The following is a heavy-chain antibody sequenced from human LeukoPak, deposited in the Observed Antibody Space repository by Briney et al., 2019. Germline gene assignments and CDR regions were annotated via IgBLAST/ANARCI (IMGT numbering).Heavy chain of an antibody. CDR2: ISGSSSYT. V-gene: IGHV3-11*03. J-gene: IGHJ4*02. Sequence: GGSLRLSCAASGFTFSDYDMSWIRQAPGQGLESVSYISGSSSYTNYADSVKGRFTISRDNAKNSLYLQMNSLRAEDTAVYYCARIRGYSYGIDYWGQGTLVTVSS. CDR3: ARIRGYSYGIDY. D-gene: IGHD5-18*01. CDR1: GFTFSDYD.